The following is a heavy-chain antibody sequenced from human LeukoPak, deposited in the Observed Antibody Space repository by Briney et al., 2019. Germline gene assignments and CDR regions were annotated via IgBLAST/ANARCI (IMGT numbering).Heavy chain of an antibody. V-gene: IGHV1-2*02. CDR2: INPNSGGT. D-gene: IGHD5-12*01. J-gene: IGHJ3*02. CDR1: GYTFTGYY. CDR3: ARPSGYGDDAFDI. Sequence: SVKVSCKASGYTFTGYYMHWVRQAPGQGLEWMGWINPNSGGTNYAQKFQGRVTMTRDTSISTAYMELSRLRSDDTAVYYCARPSGYGDDAFDIWGQGTMVTVSS.